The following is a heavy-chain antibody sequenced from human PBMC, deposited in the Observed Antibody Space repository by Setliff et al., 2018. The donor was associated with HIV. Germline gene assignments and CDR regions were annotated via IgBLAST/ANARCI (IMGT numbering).Heavy chain of an antibody. Sequence: GGSLRLSCAASGFTFSYYGVHWVRQAPGKGLDWVASINQDGGQKYYVDSVKGRFTISRDNSKNTLYLQMNSLRAEDTAVYYCARSVIGYYAFSGPFDYWGQGTLVTVSS. J-gene: IGHJ4*02. CDR2: INQDGGQK. V-gene: IGHV3-30*02. CDR1: GFTFSYYG. CDR3: ARSVIGYYAFSGPFDY. D-gene: IGHD3-10*01.